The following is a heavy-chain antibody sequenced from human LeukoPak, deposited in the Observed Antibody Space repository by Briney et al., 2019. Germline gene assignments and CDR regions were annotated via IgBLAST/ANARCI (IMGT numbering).Heavy chain of an antibody. Sequence: ASVKVSCKASGYTFTNYYMHWVRQAPGQGLEWMGIINPSGGSTSYAQKFQGRVTMTRDTSTSTVYMELSSLRSEDTAVYYCARAPCCGGDCYYFDYWGQGTLVTVSS. D-gene: IGHD2-21*01. J-gene: IGHJ4*02. V-gene: IGHV1-46*03. CDR2: INPSGGST. CDR1: GYTFTNYY. CDR3: ARAPCCGGDCYYFDY.